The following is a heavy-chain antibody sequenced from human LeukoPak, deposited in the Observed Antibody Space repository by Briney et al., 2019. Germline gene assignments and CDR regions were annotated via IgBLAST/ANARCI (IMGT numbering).Heavy chain of an antibody. J-gene: IGHJ4*02. Sequence: PGGSLRLSCAASGFSFSTYWMSWVRQAPGKGLEWVANIKQDGSEKYYVDSVKGRFTISRDNAKNSLYLQMNSPRVEDTAVYYCARAWSYSTGWYNYWGQGTLVTVSS. CDR2: IKQDGSEK. CDR1: GFSFSTYW. V-gene: IGHV3-7*04. D-gene: IGHD6-19*01. CDR3: ARAWSYSTGWYNY.